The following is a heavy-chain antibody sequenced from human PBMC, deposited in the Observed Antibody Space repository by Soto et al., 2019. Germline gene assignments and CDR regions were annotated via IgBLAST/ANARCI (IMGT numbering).Heavy chain of an antibody. CDR1: GYTFTGDV. V-gene: IGHV1-2*02. D-gene: IGHD3-10*01. Sequence: ASVKDSGKPSGYTFTGDVMHWVRQAPGQGLEWMGWINPNSGGTNYAQKFQGRVTMTRDTSISTAYMELSRLRSDETAVYYCASAPPTALGMVPWSAAWGQGALVTVSS. CDR2: INPNSGGT. J-gene: IGHJ5*02. CDR3: ASAPPTALGMVPWSAA.